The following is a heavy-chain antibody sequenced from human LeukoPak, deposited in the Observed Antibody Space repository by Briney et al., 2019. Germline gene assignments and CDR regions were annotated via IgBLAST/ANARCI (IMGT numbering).Heavy chain of an antibody. V-gene: IGHV3-53*01. D-gene: IGHD3-10*01. J-gene: IGHJ4*02. Sequence: GGSLRLSCAASGFTVSSNYMSWVRQAPGKGLEWVSVIYSGGSTDYADSVKGRFTISRDNSKNTLYLQMNSLRAEDTAVYYCARDWGSGSFYAEPYFDYWGQGTLVTVSS. CDR1: GFTVSSNY. CDR2: IYSGGST. CDR3: ARDWGSGSFYAEPYFDY.